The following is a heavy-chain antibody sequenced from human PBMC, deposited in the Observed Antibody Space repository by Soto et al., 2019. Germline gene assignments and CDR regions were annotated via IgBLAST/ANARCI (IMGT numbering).Heavy chain of an antibody. CDR3: VRGENYAISTGKVYYFPGMDV. V-gene: IGHV1-69*06. Sequence: VQLVQSGAEVKKPGSSVKFSCKASGLIFSSYAISWVRQAPGQGLEWVGGILPIFGTTNYAQRFKDRVTLPADTSTTTTYIDLSSLRSEDTAFYFCVRGENYAISTGKVYYFPGMDVWGQGTTVTVSS. D-gene: IGHD3-9*01. CDR2: ILPIFGTT. CDR1: GLIFSSYA. J-gene: IGHJ6*02.